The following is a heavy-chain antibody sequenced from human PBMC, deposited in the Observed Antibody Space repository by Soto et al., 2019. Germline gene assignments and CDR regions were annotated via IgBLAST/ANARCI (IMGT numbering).Heavy chain of an antibody. V-gene: IGHV3-30*04. D-gene: IGHD2-2*01. CDR3: ARGYCSSTSCFYGMDV. CDR2: ISYDGINK. CDR1: GFTFSTKA. J-gene: IGHJ6*04. Sequence: PGGSLRLSCAASGFTFSTKATHWVRQAPGKGLEWVAFISYDGINKYHADSVKGRFTISRDSSKNRLYLQMNSLRTEDTAVYYCARGYCSSTSCFYGMDVWGKGTTVTVSS.